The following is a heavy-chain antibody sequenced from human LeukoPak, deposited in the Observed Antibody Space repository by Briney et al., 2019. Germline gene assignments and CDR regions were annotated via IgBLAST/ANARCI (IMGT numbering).Heavy chain of an antibody. Sequence: PSETLSLTCAVYGGSFSGYYWSWIRQPPGKGLEWIGEINHSGSTNYNPSLKSRVTISVDTSKNQFSLKLSSVTAADTAVYYCAMRTSWSGYFDYWGQGTLVTVSS. CDR3: AMRTSWSGYFDY. CDR2: INHSGST. CDR1: GGSFSGYY. V-gene: IGHV4-34*01. D-gene: IGHD3-3*01. J-gene: IGHJ4*02.